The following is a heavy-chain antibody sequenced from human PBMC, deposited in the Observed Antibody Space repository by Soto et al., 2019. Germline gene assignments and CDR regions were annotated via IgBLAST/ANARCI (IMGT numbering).Heavy chain of an antibody. V-gene: IGHV5-51*01. CDR3: AIPPYCSGGSCYFFDS. Sequence: PGESLKISCQGSGYSFTTYWIGWVRQLPGKGLEWMGIIYPGDSDTIYSPSFQGQVTISADKSISTAYLHWSSLKASDTAMYYCAIPPYCSGGSCYFFDSWGQGTLVTVSS. CDR1: GYSFTTYW. CDR2: IYPGDSDT. J-gene: IGHJ4*02. D-gene: IGHD2-15*01.